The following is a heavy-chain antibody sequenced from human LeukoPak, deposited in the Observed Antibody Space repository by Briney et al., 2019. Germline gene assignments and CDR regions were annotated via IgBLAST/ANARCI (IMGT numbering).Heavy chain of an antibody. Sequence: SETLSLTCSVSGGSISSSSYYWNWIRQPPEKRLEWIGIYSNGNIHSYNPSLKSRVTISLDTSKNQFSLKLSSVTAADTAVYYCARQSAIFALHYYYMDVWGKGTTVTVSS. J-gene: IGHJ6*03. CDR3: ARQSAIFALHYYYMDV. V-gene: IGHV4-39*01. CDR1: GGSISSSSYY. CDR2: IYSNGNIH. D-gene: IGHD3-3*01.